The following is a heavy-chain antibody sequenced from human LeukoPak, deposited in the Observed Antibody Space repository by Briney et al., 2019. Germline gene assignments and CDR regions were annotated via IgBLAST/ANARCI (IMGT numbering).Heavy chain of an antibody. Sequence: SVKVSCKASGGTFSSYAIGWVRQAPGQGLEWMGGIIPIFGTANYAQKFQGRVTITADESTSTAYMELSSLRSEDTAVYYCARGGEIQLWLRGGYNWFDPWGQGTLVTVSS. CDR3: ARGGEIQLWLRGGYNWFDP. D-gene: IGHD5-18*01. CDR2: IIPIFGTA. J-gene: IGHJ5*02. CDR1: GGTFSSYA. V-gene: IGHV1-69*13.